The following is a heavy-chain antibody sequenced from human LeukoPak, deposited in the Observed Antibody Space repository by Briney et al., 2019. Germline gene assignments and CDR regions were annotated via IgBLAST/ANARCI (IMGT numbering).Heavy chain of an antibody. CDR1: GFTFSSYA. Sequence: GSLRLSCAASGFTFSSYAIHWVRQAPGKGLEWVAVISYDGSNKYYADSVKGRFTISRDNSKNTLYLQMNSLRAEDTAVYYCARDSSEPIAAAGTSWFDPWGQGTLVTVSS. CDR2: ISYDGSNK. J-gene: IGHJ5*02. D-gene: IGHD6-13*01. V-gene: IGHV3-30*04. CDR3: ARDSSEPIAAAGTSWFDP.